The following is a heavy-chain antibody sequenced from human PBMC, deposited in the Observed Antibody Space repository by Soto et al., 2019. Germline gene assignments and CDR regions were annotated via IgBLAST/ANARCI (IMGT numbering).Heavy chain of an antibody. V-gene: IGHV4-4*07. CDR1: GGSLRNYY. Sequence: SETLSLTCTASGGSLRNYYWSWIRQPAGKGLEWFGRIFPSGSTDYNPSLKSRVTMSVDTSKNQFSLAFSSVTAADTAVYDCATGSLAIDYWGQGTQVTVSS. CDR2: IFPSGST. CDR3: ATGSLAIDY. J-gene: IGHJ4*02. D-gene: IGHD3-16*02.